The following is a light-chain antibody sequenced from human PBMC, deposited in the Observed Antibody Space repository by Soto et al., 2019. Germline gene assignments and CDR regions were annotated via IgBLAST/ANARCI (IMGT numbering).Light chain of an antibody. CDR1: QSISSY. CDR3: QQSYSTPIT. J-gene: IGKJ5*01. CDR2: AAS. V-gene: IGKV1-39*01. Sequence: IQMTQSPSSLSASVGDRVTITCRASQSISSYLNWYQQKPGKAPKLLIYAASSLQSGVPSRFSCSGSGTDFTLTISSLQHEDFETDYCQQSYSTPITFGQGTRLEIK.